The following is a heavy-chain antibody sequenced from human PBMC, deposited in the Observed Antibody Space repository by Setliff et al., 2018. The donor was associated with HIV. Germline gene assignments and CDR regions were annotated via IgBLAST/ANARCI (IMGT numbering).Heavy chain of an antibody. J-gene: IGHJ6*02. D-gene: IGHD3-9*01. Sequence: ASVKVSCKTSGYAFTSFQLHGVRQAPGQGLEWLGGIVPSSGDTNYAQKFRGRVTMTRDMSTTTAYMELSSLGSEDTAVYYCAREPRYIFGAYFYYGMDVWGQGTTVTVSS. CDR2: IVPSSGDT. V-gene: IGHV1-46*01. CDR1: GYAFTSFQ. CDR3: AREPRYIFGAYFYYGMDV.